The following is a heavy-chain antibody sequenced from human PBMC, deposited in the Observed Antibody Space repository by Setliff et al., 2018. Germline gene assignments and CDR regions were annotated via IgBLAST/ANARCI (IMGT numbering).Heavy chain of an antibody. J-gene: IGHJ4*02. CDR3: ARDSGFIGHCTGGICFSY. CDR1: GGSITGDSYY. CDR2: IYTNGNT. V-gene: IGHV4-61*02. D-gene: IGHD2-15*01. Sequence: PSETLSLTCNVSGGSITGDSYYWNWIRQPAGKGLEWIGLIYTNGNTNYNPSLKNRITISLHTSKNQVSLEVTSVTAADTAVYYCARDSGFIGHCTGGICFSYWGQGRLVTVSS.